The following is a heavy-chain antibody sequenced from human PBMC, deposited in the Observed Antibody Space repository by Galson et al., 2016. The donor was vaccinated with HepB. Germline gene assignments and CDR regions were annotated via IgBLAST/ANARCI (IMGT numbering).Heavy chain of an antibody. V-gene: IGHV3-23*01. CDR1: GFTFTNNI. Sequence: SLRLSCAASGFTFTNNIMSWVRQAPGKGLEWVSTIGGDGATFYGDSVKGRFTISRDDSKSTLYLRMDSLRVEDTATYYCTRAVPAAPVNGAFDVWGQGTVVTVSS. CDR2: IGGDGAT. CDR3: TRAVPAAPVNGAFDV. J-gene: IGHJ3*01. D-gene: IGHD2-2*01.